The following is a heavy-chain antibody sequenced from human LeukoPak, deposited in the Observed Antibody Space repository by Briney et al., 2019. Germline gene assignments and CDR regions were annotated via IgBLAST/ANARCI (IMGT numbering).Heavy chain of an antibody. Sequence: SETLSLTCAVSGGSFSVYYWSWIRQPPGKGLEWIGEVNHLGRTNYNPSLKSRVTMSLDTSKKEVPLKLTSVTAADTAVYYCARGSASGIYPIDYWGQGTLVTVSS. CDR2: VNHLGRT. CDR3: ARGSASGIYPIDY. D-gene: IGHD6-19*01. V-gene: IGHV4-34*01. CDR1: GGSFSVYY. J-gene: IGHJ4*02.